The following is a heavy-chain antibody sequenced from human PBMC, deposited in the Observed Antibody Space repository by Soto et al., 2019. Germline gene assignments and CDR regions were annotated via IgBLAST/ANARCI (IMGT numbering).Heavy chain of an antibody. V-gene: IGHV4-39*01. CDR2: IYYSGST. CDR3: ATRGSGWYYFDP. Sequence: PSETLSLTCTVSGGSISGSSYYWVWIRQPPGKGLEWIGSIYYSGSTYYNPSLKSRVTISVDTSKNQFSLKLSSVTAADTAVYYCATRGSGWYYFDPWGQGTLVTVSS. CDR1: GGSISGSSYY. J-gene: IGHJ4*02. D-gene: IGHD6-19*01.